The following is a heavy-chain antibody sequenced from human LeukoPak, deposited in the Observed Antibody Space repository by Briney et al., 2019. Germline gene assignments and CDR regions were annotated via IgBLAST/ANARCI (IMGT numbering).Heavy chain of an antibody. D-gene: IGHD3-10*01. CDR2: ISYDGSNK. J-gene: IGHJ4*02. CDR3: ARDHRMVRGVMPFDY. Sequence: GWSLRLSCAASGFTFSSYAMHWVRQAPGKGLEWVAVISYDGSNKYYADSVKGRFTISRDNSKNTLYLQMNSLRAEDTAVYYCARDHRMVRGVMPFDYWGQGTLVTVSS. CDR1: GFTFSSYA. V-gene: IGHV3-30*04.